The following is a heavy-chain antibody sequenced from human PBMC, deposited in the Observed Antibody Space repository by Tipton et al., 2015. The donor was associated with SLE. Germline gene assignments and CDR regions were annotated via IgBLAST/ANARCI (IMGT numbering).Heavy chain of an antibody. CDR1: GGSFSGYY. CDR2: INHSGST. D-gene: IGHD1-1*01. CDR3: ARGGLEPPFRYYGMDV. Sequence: TLSLTCAVYGGSFSGYYWSWIRQPPGKGLEWIGEINHSGSTNYNPSLKSRVTISVDTSKNQFSLKLSSVTAADTAVYYCARGGLEPPFRYYGMDVRGQGTTVTVSS. V-gene: IGHV4-34*01. J-gene: IGHJ6*02.